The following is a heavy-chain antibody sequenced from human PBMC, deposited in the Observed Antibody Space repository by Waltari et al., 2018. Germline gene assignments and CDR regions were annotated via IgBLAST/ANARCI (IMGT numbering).Heavy chain of an antibody. CDR2: IKEDGSEK. CDR1: GSTSGSPG. Sequence: EVQLMESGGGFVQPVGSLRLSCEGSGSTSGSPGRGWVRQAPGKRLEWVASIKEDGSEKYHGDSVRGRFFISRDNTKKTLYLDMNSLRVEDTAVYFCARVHCGGDCYPSYYDGLDVWGRGTAVTVSS. V-gene: IGHV3-7*04. D-gene: IGHD2-21*02. CDR3: ARVHCGGDCYPSYYDGLDV. J-gene: IGHJ6*02.